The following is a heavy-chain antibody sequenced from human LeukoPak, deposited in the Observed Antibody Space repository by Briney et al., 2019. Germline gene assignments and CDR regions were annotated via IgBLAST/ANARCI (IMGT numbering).Heavy chain of an antibody. CDR2: INPSGGST. V-gene: IGHV1-46*01. Sequence: ASVKVSCKASGYTFTSYYMHWVRQAPGQGLEWMGIINPSGGSTSYAQKFQGRVTMTRDTSTSTVYMELSSLRSEDTAVYYCARDQNGALTGYPLNWFDPWGQGTLVTVSS. CDR3: ARDQNGALTGYPLNWFDP. CDR1: GYTFTSYY. J-gene: IGHJ5*02. D-gene: IGHD3-9*01.